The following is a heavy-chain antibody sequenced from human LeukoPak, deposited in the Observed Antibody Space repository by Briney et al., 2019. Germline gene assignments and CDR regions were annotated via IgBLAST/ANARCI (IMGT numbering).Heavy chain of an antibody. Sequence: PSETLSLTCTVSGGSISSYYWSWIRQPAGKGLEWIGRIYTSGSTNYNPSLKSRVTISVDKSKNQFSLKLSSVTAADTAVYYCARAYSSGWYLDAFDIWGQGTMVTVSS. CDR1: GGSISSYY. V-gene: IGHV4-4*07. CDR3: ARAYSSGWYLDAFDI. J-gene: IGHJ3*02. D-gene: IGHD6-19*01. CDR2: IYTSGST.